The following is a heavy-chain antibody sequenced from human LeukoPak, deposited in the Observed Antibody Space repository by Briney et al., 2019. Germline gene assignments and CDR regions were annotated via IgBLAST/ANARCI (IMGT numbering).Heavy chain of an antibody. CDR2: IYYSGST. CDR1: GGSISSGGYY. V-gene: IGHV4-31*03. Sequence: SQTLSLTCTVSGGSISSGGYYWSWIRQHPGKGLAWIGYIYYSGSTYYNPSLKSRVTISVDTSKNQFSLKLSSVTAADTAVYYCARTVVTATQYYFDYWGQGTLVTVSS. D-gene: IGHD2-21*02. CDR3: ARTVVTATQYYFDY. J-gene: IGHJ4*02.